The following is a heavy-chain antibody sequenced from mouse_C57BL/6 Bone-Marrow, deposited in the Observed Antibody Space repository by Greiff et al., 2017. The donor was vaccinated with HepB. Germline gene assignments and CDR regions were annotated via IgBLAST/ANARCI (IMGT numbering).Heavy chain of an antibody. Sequence: EVQLQQSGPELVKPGASVKIPCKASGYTFTDYNMDWVKQSHGKSLEWIGDINPNNGGTIYNQKFKGKATLTVDKSSSTAYMELRSLTSEDTAVYYCASKGIYGNYETWFAYWGQGTLVTVSA. V-gene: IGHV1-18*01. J-gene: IGHJ3*01. CDR2: INPNNGGT. CDR1: GYTFTDYN. D-gene: IGHD2-1*01. CDR3: ASKGIYGNYETWFAY.